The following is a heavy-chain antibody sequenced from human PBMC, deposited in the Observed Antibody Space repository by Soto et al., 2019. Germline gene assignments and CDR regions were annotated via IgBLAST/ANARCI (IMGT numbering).Heavy chain of an antibody. J-gene: IGHJ4*02. CDR2: IYYSGSA. CDR1: CGSISSGAYY. Sequence: SETLSLTCTVSCGSISSGAYYWSWVRQPPGKGLEWIGYIYYSGSAYYNPSLKSRVIISVDTSKNQFSLKLSSVTAADTAVYYCARARTGYYDSSGYRLFDYWGQGTLVTVSS. D-gene: IGHD3-22*01. CDR3: ARARTGYYDSSGYRLFDY. V-gene: IGHV4-30-4*01.